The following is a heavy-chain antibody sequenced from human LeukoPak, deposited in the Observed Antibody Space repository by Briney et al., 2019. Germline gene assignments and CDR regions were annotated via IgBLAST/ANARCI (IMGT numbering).Heavy chain of an antibody. CDR1: GFTFSSYW. CDR2: IKQDGSEK. Sequence: GGSLRLSYAASGFTFSSYWMTWVRQAPGKGLEWVANIKQDGSEKYYVDSVKGRFTISRDNAKNSLYLQMNSLRAEDTAVYYCARASGYSSGWYGYWGQGTLVTVSP. J-gene: IGHJ4*02. D-gene: IGHD6-19*01. V-gene: IGHV3-7*01. CDR3: ARASGYSSGWYGY.